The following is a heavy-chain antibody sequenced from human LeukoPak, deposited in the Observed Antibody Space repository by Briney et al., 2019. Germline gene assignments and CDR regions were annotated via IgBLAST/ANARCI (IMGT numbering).Heavy chain of an antibody. Sequence: GGSLRLSCAASGFTFSSYAMSWVRQAPGKGLEWVSAISGSGGSTYYADSVKGRFTISSDNSKNTLFLQMNSLGDEDTAVYYCAKDRGAAAGLDYWGQGTLVTVSS. CDR2: ISGSGGST. CDR1: GFTFSSYA. CDR3: AKDRGAAAGLDY. D-gene: IGHD6-13*01. J-gene: IGHJ4*02. V-gene: IGHV3-23*01.